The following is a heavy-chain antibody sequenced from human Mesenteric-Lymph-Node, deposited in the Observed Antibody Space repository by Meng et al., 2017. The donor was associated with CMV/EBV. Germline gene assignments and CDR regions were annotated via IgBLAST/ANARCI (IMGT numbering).Heavy chain of an antibody. CDR1: GFTFSSYW. J-gene: IGHJ6*02. CDR3: AREKTGNTTYYDFWSGYFGYYYYYGMDV. Sequence: GGSLRLSCAASGFTFSSYWMSWVRQAPGKGLEWVANIKQDGSEKYYVDSVKGRFTISRDNAKNSLYLQMNSLRAEDTAVYYCAREKTGNTTYYDFWSGYFGYYYYYGMDVWGQGTTVTVSS. D-gene: IGHD3-3*01. CDR2: IKQDGSEK. V-gene: IGHV3-7*01.